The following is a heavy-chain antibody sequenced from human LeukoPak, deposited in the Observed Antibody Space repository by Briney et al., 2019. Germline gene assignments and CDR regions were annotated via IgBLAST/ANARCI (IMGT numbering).Heavy chain of an antibody. Sequence: GGSLRLSCAASGFTFSSYSMNWVRQAPGKGLEWVSSISSSSSYIYYADSAEGRFTISRDNSKNTLYLQMNSLRAGDTAVYYCAKDPIFSGSYGVFDYWGLGTLVTVSS. CDR1: GFTFSSYS. J-gene: IGHJ4*02. V-gene: IGHV3-21*04. CDR3: AKDPIFSGSYGVFDY. D-gene: IGHD1-26*01. CDR2: ISSSSSYI.